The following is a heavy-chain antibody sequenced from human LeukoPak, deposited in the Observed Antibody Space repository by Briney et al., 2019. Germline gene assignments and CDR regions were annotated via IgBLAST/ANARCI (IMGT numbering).Heavy chain of an antibody. CDR2: ISYDGSNK. D-gene: IGHD4-11*01. J-gene: IGHJ4*02. V-gene: IGHV3-30-3*01. CDR1: GFTFSSCA. CDR3: ARGDHSNNHPFDY. Sequence: GRSLRLSCAASGFTFSSCAMHWVRQAPGKGLEWVAVISYDGSNKYYADSVKGRFTISRDNSKNTLYLQMNSLRAEDTAVYYCARGDHSNNHPFDYWGQGTLVTVSS.